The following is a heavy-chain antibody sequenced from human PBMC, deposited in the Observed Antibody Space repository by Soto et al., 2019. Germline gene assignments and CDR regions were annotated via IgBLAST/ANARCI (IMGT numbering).Heavy chain of an antibody. D-gene: IGHD3-22*01. CDR1: GFTFSSYW. CDR2: INSDGSST. V-gene: IGHV3-74*01. Sequence: EVQLVESGGGLVQPGGSLRLSCAASGFTFSSYWMHWVRQAPGKGLVWVSRINSDGSSTSYADSVKGRFTISRANAKNTLYLKMNSLRAEDTAVYYCARDPTYLYDSSGYYDYWGQGTLVTVSS. J-gene: IGHJ4*02. CDR3: ARDPTYLYDSSGYYDY.